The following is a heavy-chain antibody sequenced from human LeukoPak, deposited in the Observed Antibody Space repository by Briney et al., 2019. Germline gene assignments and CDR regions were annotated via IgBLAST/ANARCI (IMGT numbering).Heavy chain of an antibody. J-gene: IGHJ5*02. CDR2: IFYSGST. D-gene: IGHD6-13*01. V-gene: IGHV4-59*01. CDR1: GGSISSFY. CDR3: ARSSSWPSNWFDP. Sequence: SETLSLTCSVPGGSISSFYWSWIRQPPGKGLEWIGYIFYSGSTNYNPSLKSRVTISVDTSKDQFSLNLSSVTAADTAVYYCARSSSWPSNWFDPWGQGTLVTVSS.